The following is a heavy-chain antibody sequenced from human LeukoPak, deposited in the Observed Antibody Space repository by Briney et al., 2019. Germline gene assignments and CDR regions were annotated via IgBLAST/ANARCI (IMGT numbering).Heavy chain of an antibody. Sequence: SETLSLTCTVSGGSISSSGYYWSWIRQPPGKGLEWIGEINHSGSTNYNPSLKSRVTISVDTSKNQFSLKLSSVTAADTAVYYCARLSPIAAAGVVDGESYWGQGTLVTVSS. D-gene: IGHD6-13*01. CDR3: ARLSPIAAAGVVDGESY. J-gene: IGHJ4*02. CDR2: INHSGST. CDR1: GGSISSSGYY. V-gene: IGHV4-39*07.